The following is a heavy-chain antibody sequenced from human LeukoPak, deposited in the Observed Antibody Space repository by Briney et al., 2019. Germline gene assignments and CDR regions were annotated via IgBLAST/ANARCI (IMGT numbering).Heavy chain of an antibody. J-gene: IGHJ4*02. CDR3: ARDRVTMVRGVIITLNY. V-gene: IGHV1-2*02. CDR2: MNPNSGGT. CDR1: GYTFTDYY. D-gene: IGHD3-10*01. Sequence: ASVKVSCKASGYTFTDYYIHWVRQAPGQGLEWMAWMNPNSGGTSYAQKFQGRVTMTRDTSISTAYMELSRLRSDDTAVYYCARDRVTMVRGVIITLNYWGQGTLVTVSS.